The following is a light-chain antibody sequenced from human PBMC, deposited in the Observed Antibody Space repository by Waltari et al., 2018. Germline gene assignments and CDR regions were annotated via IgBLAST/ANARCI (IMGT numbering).Light chain of an antibody. CDR1: KLGDKY. Sequence: SYELTQPPSVSVSPGQTASITCSGDKLGDKYAWWYQQKPGQSLVLVIYQDTKRPSGIPERFSGSNSGNTATLTISGTQAMDEADYYCQAWDNRVVFGGGTKLTVL. V-gene: IGLV3-1*01. CDR2: QDT. CDR3: QAWDNRVV. J-gene: IGLJ2*01.